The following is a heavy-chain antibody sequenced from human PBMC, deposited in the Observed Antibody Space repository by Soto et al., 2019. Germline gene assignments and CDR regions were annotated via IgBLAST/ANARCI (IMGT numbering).Heavy chain of an antibody. CDR2: IIPVFGTA. CDR1: GGTFSSYF. V-gene: IGHV1-69*01. Sequence: QVQLVQSGAEVKKAGSSVKVSRKTSGGTFSSYFINWVRQAPGQGLEWVGGIIPVFGTAYYAERFQGRVTITADESTTTVYMELSSLRSDDTAVYYCARETPSTSAAYFYYGLDVWGQGTTVTVPS. CDR3: ARETPSTSAAYFYYGLDV. J-gene: IGHJ6*02. D-gene: IGHD2-2*01.